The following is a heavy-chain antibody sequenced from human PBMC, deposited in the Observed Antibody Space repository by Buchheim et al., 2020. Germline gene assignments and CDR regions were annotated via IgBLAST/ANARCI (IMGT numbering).Heavy chain of an antibody. CDR3: ARTTGYSSSWYAPLYYYYYGMDV. D-gene: IGHD6-13*01. CDR1: GYTFTSYD. J-gene: IGHJ6*02. CDR2: MNPNSGNT. V-gene: IGHV1-8*01. Sequence: QVQLVQSGAEVKKPGASVKVSCKASGYTFTSYDINWVRQATGQGLEWMGWMNPNSGNTGHAQKFQGRVTMTMNTSISPAYMELSSLRSEDTAVYYCARTTGYSSSWYAPLYYYYYGMDVWGQGTT.